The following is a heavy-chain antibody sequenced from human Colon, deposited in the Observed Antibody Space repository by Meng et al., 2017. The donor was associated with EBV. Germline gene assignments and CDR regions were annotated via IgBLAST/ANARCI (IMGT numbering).Heavy chain of an antibody. Sequence: HLQGSGPELVKTSETQSLTCTISGGSITSTSSYWGWVRQRHGKGLEWIGRIYYRGSTNYNPSLKSRISMSVDMSKNQFSLKVNSVTAADTTIYYCVISSHNWGQGTLVTVSS. D-gene: IGHD3-3*02. V-gene: IGHV4-39*07. J-gene: IGHJ4*02. CDR3: VISSHN. CDR2: IYYRGST. CDR1: GGSITSTSSY.